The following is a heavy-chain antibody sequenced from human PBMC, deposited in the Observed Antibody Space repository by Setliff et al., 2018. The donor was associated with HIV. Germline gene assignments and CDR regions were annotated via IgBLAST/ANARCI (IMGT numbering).Heavy chain of an antibody. V-gene: IGHV1-69*10. D-gene: IGHD3-16*01. CDR1: GGTFSSYA. CDR2: IIPILGIA. CDR3: ANGGSGGQFDH. Sequence: ASVKVSCKASGGTFSSYAISWVRQAPGQGLEWMGGIIPILGIANYAQKFQGRVTITTDESTSTAYMELSSLRSDDTAIYFCANGGSGGQFDHWGQGTLVTVSS. J-gene: IGHJ4*02.